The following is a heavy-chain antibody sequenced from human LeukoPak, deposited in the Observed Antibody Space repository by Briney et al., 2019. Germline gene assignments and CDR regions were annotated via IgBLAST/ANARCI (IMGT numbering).Heavy chain of an antibody. CDR2: IHYRGST. CDR3: ARGFAYGDTGSFDY. D-gene: IGHD4-17*01. V-gene: IGHV4-59*01. J-gene: IGHJ4*02. Sequence: PSETLSLTCTVSGXSISSYYWSWIRQPPGKGLEWIGYIHYRGSTTYNPSLKSRATISVDTSKNQFSLKLSSVTAADTAVYYCARGFAYGDTGSFDYWGQGSLVTVSS. CDR1: GXSISSYY.